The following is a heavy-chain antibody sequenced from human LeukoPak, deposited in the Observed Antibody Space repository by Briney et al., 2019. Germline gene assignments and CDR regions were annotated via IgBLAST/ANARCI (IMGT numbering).Heavy chain of an antibody. V-gene: IGHV1-2*02. Sequence: ASVKVSCKASGYTFTGYYMHWVRQAPGQGLEWMGWISPNSGGTNYAQKFQGRVTMTRDTSISTAYMELSRLRSDDTAVYYCARTSYYYDSSGYWYGMDVWGQGTTVTVPS. CDR3: ARTSYYYDSSGYWYGMDV. J-gene: IGHJ6*02. D-gene: IGHD3-22*01. CDR1: GYTFTGYY. CDR2: ISPNSGGT.